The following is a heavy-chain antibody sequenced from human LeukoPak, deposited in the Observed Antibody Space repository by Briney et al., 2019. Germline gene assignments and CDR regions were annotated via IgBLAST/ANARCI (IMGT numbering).Heavy chain of an antibody. V-gene: IGHV4-4*07. D-gene: IGHD3-22*01. CDR3: ARQYRDSSGYYYFDY. CDR1: GGSISSYY. CDR2: IYASGST. J-gene: IGHJ4*02. Sequence: SETLSLTCTVSGGSISSYYWSWIRQPAGKGLEWIGRIYASGSTKYNPSLMSRVTISVDTSKDQFSLKLSSVTAADTAVYYCARQYRDSSGYYYFDYWGQGTLVTVSS.